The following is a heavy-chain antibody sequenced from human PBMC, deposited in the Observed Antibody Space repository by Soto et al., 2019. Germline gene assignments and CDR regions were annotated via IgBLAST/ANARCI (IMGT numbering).Heavy chain of an antibody. J-gene: IGHJ5*02. CDR2: INSNGRST. CDR1: GFTFSSYA. D-gene: IGHD4-17*01. CDR3: GKEPLYALGNWFDP. V-gene: IGHV3-23*01. Sequence: EVQLLESGGDLVQPGGSLRLSCAASGFTFSSYAMNWVRQAPGKGLEWVSTINSNGRSTYYADSVKGRFTISRDNSKNTLYRQMNSLRAEDTAIYYCGKEPLYALGNWFDPWGQGTLVTVSS.